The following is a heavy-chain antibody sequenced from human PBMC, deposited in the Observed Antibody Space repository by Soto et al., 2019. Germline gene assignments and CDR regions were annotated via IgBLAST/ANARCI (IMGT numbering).Heavy chain of an antibody. CDR2: IWYDGSNK. CDR1: GFTFSSYG. V-gene: IGHV3-33*01. J-gene: IGHJ4*02. Sequence: HPGGSLRLSCAASGFTFSSYGMHWVRQAPGKGLEWVAVIWYDGSNKYYADSVKGRFTISRDNSKNTLYLQMNSLRAEDTAVYYCARKVFGELLIDYWGQGTLVTVSS. CDR3: ARKVFGELLIDY. D-gene: IGHD3-10*01.